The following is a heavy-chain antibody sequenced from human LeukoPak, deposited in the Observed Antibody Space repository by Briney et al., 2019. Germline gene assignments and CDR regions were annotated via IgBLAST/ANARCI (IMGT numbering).Heavy chain of an antibody. CDR1: GYTFNSYG. V-gene: IGHV1-18*04. D-gene: IGHD2-2*01. Sequence: ASVKVSCKASGYTFNSYGISWVRQAPGQGPEWMGWISAYNGNTNYAQKLQGRVTMTTDTSTSTAYMDLRSLRSDDTAVYYCARVNVVVPAVHDYWGQGTLVTVSS. CDR3: ARVNVVVPAVHDY. CDR2: ISAYNGNT. J-gene: IGHJ4*02.